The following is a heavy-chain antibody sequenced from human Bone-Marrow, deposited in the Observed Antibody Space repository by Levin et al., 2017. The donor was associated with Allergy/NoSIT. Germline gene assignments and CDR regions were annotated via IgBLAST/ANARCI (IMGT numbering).Heavy chain of an antibody. CDR3: AKDRGGDHYDSSSSDDAFDI. Sequence: GGSLRLSCAASGFSFSSYGMHWVRQAPGKGLEWVAVISYEGSKKNYADAVKGRFTISREDSKNTLYLQMNSLRPEDTAVYYCAKDRGGDHYDSSSSDDAFDIWGQGTMVTVSS. J-gene: IGHJ3*02. CDR2: ISYEGSKK. CDR1: GFSFSSYG. V-gene: IGHV3-30*18. D-gene: IGHD3-22*01.